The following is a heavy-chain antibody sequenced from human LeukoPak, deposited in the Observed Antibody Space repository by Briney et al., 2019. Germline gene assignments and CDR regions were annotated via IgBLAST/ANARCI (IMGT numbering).Heavy chain of an antibody. CDR1: GGSFSGYY. J-gene: IGHJ4*02. CDR2: INHSGST. D-gene: IGHD3-22*01. Sequence: SETLSLTCAVYGGSFSGYYWSWIRQPPGKGLEWIGEINHSGSTNYNPSLKSRVSISVDTSKNQFSLKLSSVTAADTAVYYCARLYYYDSGGYPLWGQGTLVTVSS. V-gene: IGHV4-34*01. CDR3: ARLYYYDSGGYPL.